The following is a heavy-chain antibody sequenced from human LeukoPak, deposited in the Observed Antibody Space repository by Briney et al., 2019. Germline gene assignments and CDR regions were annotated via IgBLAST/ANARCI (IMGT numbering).Heavy chain of an antibody. J-gene: IGHJ4*02. CDR1: GGTLISYA. V-gene: IGHV1-69*04. CDR3: AREGSGSYADLDY. Sequence: ASVKVSCKASGGTLISYAISWVRQAPGQGLEWMGRIIPILGIANYAQKFQGRVTITADKSTSTAYMELSSLRSEDTAVYYCAREGSGSYADLDYWGQGTLVTVSS. D-gene: IGHD1-26*01. CDR2: IIPILGIA.